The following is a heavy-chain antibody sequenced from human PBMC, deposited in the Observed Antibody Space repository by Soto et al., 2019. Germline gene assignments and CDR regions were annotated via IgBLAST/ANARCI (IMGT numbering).Heavy chain of an antibody. V-gene: IGHV3-23*01. Sequence: PGGSLRLSCAASGFTFSSYAMSWVRQAPGKGLEWVSAISGSGGSTYYADSVKGRFTISRDNSKNTLYLQRNSLRAEDTAVYYCAKDLGYCSGGSCYSNYYYGMDVWGQGTTVTVSS. CDR2: ISGSGGST. CDR3: AKDLGYCSGGSCYSNYYYGMDV. D-gene: IGHD2-15*01. CDR1: GFTFSSYA. J-gene: IGHJ6*02.